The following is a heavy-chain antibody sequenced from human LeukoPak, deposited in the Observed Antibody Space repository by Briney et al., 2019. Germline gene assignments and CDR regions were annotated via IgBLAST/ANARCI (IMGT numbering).Heavy chain of an antibody. V-gene: IGHV3-66*02. D-gene: IGHD1-14*01. CDR3: ASFMPDHDAFDI. Sequence: PGGSLRLSCVASGFTVSSNYMSWVRQAPGKGLEWVSVIYSGGSTYYADSVKGRFTISRDNSKNTLYLQMNSLRAEDTAVYYCASFMPDHDAFDIWGQGTMVTVSS. J-gene: IGHJ3*02. CDR1: GFTVSSNY. CDR2: IYSGGST.